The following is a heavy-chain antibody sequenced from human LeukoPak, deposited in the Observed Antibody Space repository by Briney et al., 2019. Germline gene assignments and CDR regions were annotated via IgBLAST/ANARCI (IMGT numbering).Heavy chain of an antibody. CDR3: AKRGDRSGWSYYFDY. V-gene: IGHV3-53*01. D-gene: IGHD6-19*01. CDR1: GFTVSSSY. CDR2: IYGGGST. Sequence: GGSLRLSCAASGFTVSSSYMSWVRQAPGKGLEWVSVIYGGGSTYYADSVKGRFTISRDNSENTLYLQMSSLTDEDTAVYFCAKRGDRSGWSYYFDYWGQGTLVTVSS. J-gene: IGHJ4*02.